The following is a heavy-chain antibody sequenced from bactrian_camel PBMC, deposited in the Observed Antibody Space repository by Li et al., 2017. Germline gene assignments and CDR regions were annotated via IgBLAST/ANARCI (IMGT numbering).Heavy chain of an antibody. V-gene: IGHV3S60*01. CDR3: AACGSCGPTRTVVYHEEYRY. D-gene: IGHD6*01. Sequence: HVQLVESGGGSVQAGGSLRLSCTTPGYTYYCVGWFRQAPGKEREGVATISQEPGATPDIASSVKGRFTISKDNGKNTLYLQMNSLKPEDTAMYYCAACGSCGPTRTVVYHEEYRYWGQGTQVTVS. CDR1: GYTYYC. J-gene: IGHJ4*01. CDR2: ISQEPGATP.